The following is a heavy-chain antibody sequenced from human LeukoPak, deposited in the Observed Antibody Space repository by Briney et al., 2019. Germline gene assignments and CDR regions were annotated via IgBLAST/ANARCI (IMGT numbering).Heavy chain of an antibody. Sequence: EASVKVSXKASGGTFSSYAISWMRQAPGQGLEWIGGIIPIFGTANYAQKFQGRVTITTDESTSTAYMELSSLRSEDTAVYYCTRTNDYGDYALLFWGQGTLVTVSS. D-gene: IGHD4-17*01. CDR2: IIPIFGTA. J-gene: IGHJ4*02. V-gene: IGHV1-69*05. CDR1: GGTFSSYA. CDR3: TRTNDYGDYALLF.